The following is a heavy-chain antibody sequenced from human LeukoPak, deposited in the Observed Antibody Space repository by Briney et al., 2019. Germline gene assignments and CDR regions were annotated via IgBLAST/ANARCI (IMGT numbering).Heavy chain of an antibody. J-gene: IGHJ4*02. CDR3: ARGAVVPDY. CDR2: MNPNSGNT. Sequence: ASVKVSCKASGYTFTGYYMHWVRQATGQGLEWMGWMNPNSGNTGYAQKFQGRVTMTRNTSISTAYMELSSLRSEDTAVYYCARGAVVPDYWGQGTLVTVSS. V-gene: IGHV1-8*02. CDR1: GYTFTGYY. D-gene: IGHD6-19*01.